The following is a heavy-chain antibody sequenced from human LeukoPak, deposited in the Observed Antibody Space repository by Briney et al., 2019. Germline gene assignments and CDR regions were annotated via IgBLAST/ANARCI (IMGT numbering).Heavy chain of an antibody. CDR2: ISASSSAT. CDR1: QFIPVAFA. D-gene: IGHD1-26*01. Sequence: PGGSLRLSCVASQFIPVAFAVIWVRQAPGKGLEWISYISASSSATYYAESVKGRFTISIDNAEDSLYLQMNSLRAEDTAVYYCARGVGRVGGTLGVWGHATLFNVSP. V-gene: IGHV3-48*01. CDR3: ARGVGRVGGTLGV. J-gene: IGHJ4*03.